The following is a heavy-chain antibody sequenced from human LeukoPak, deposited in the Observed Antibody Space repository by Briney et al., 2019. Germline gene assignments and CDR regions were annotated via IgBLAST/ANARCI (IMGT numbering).Heavy chain of an antibody. Sequence: SETLSLTCTVSSVSVNNTTYYWGWIRQPPGTGLEWIATIYYSGTTFYNPSLKSRVTISVDTSRNQFSLKFNSVTAADTAIYYCTRVITAHAFDIWGQGTMVTVSS. CDR3: TRVITAHAFDI. CDR1: SVSVNNTTYY. D-gene: IGHD1-20*01. V-gene: IGHV4-39*07. CDR2: IYYSGTT. J-gene: IGHJ3*02.